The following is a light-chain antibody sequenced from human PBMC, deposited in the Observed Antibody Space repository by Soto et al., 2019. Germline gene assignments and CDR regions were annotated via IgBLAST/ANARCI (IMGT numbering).Light chain of an antibody. V-gene: IGKV1-39*01. CDR2: TAS. J-gene: IGKJ1*01. CDR1: QSISSH. Sequence: DIRMTQSPSSLSASVGDTVTITCRASQSISSHLNWYQQKPGKAPNLLMYTASNLQSGVPSRFSGSGSGTDFTLTISSLQPEDFATYYCQQLNSYPRTFGQGTKVDI. CDR3: QQLNSYPRT.